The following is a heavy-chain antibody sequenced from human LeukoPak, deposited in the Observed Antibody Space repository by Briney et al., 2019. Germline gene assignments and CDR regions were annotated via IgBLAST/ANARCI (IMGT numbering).Heavy chain of an antibody. CDR2: INAGNGNT. CDR1: GYTFTSYA. V-gene: IGHV1-3*03. J-gene: IGHJ4*02. CDR3: ARDSITTVRGVIGYYFDY. Sequence: ASVKVSCKASGYTFTSYAMHWVRQAPGQRLEWMGWINAGNGNTKYSQEFQGRVTITRDTSASTAYMELSSLRSEDMAVYYCARDSITTVRGVIGYYFDYWGQGTLVTVSS. D-gene: IGHD3-10*01.